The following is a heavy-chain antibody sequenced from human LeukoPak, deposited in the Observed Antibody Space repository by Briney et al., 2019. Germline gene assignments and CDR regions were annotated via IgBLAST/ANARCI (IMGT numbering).Heavy chain of an antibody. CDR1: GFTFSSYE. CDR2: ISGVGSVN. J-gene: IGHJ4*02. D-gene: IGHD3-22*01. Sequence: GGSLRLSCAASGFTFSSYEMNWVRQAPGKGLEWVSYISGVGSVNNYADSVKGRFTISRDNAKNSLYLEMNSLRAEDTALYFCAREITYQHSSAYDYWGQGTLVTVSS. CDR3: AREITYQHSSAYDY. V-gene: IGHV3-48*03.